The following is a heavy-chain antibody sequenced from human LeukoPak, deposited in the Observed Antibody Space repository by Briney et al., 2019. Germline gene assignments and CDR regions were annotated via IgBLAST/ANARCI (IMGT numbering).Heavy chain of an antibody. V-gene: IGHV4-61*02. CDR1: GGSMSSGSYY. CDR2: IYTSGSS. D-gene: IGHD3-16*02. CDR3: ARDDYVWGSCRP. Sequence: SQTLSLTCTVSGGSMSSGSYYWSWIRQPAGKGLEWIGRIYTSGSSNYNPSLKSRVTISVDTSTNQFSLKLSSVTAADTAVYYCARDDYVWGSCRPWGQGTLVTVSS. J-gene: IGHJ5*02.